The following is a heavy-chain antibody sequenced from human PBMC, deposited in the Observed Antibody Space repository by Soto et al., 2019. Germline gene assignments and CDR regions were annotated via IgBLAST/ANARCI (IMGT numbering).Heavy chain of an antibody. CDR1: GFTFSSYT. CDR2: ISSSSSYI. D-gene: IGHD1-26*01. J-gene: IGHJ4*02. Sequence: PGGSLRLSCATSGFTFSSYTMSWVRQAPGKGLEWVSSISSSSSYIDYADSVKGRFTISRDNAKNSLYLQMNSLRAEDTAVYYCLVSGSYGGYWGQGTLVTVSS. CDR3: LVSGSYGGY. V-gene: IGHV3-21*01.